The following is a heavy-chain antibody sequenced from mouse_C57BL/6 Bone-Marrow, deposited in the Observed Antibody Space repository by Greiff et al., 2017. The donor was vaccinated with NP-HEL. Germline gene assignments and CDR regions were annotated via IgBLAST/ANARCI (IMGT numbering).Heavy chain of an antibody. V-gene: IGHV1-81*01. J-gene: IGHJ3*01. CDR2: IYPRSGNT. Sequence: QVQLKQSGAELARPGASVKLSCKASGYTFTSYGISWVKQRTGQGLEWIGEIYPRSGNTYYNEKFKGKATLTADKSSSTAYMELRSLTSEDAAVYFCAEDSAGDRAWFAYWGQGTLVTVSA. CDR1: GYTFTSYG. D-gene: IGHD3-2*02. CDR3: AEDSAGDRAWFAY.